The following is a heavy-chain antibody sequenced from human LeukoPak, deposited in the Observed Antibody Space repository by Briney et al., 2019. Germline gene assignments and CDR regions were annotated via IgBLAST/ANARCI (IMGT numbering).Heavy chain of an antibody. J-gene: IGHJ4*02. CDR3: ANSGGSLRDY. CDR1: GFTFNSYW. CDR2: IKQDGSEK. V-gene: IGHV3-7*01. D-gene: IGHD6-19*01. Sequence: PGGSLRLSCAASGFTFNSYWMSWVRQAPGKGLEWVANIKQDGSEKYYVDSVKGRFTISRDNAKNSLYLQMNSLRVEDTAVYYCANSGGSLRDYWGQGTLVTVSS.